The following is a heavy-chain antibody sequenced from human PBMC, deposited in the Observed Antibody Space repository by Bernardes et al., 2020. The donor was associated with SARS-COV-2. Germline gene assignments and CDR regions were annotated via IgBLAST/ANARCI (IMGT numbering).Heavy chain of an antibody. Sequence: SETLSLTCTVSGGSITSSNYYWGWIRQSPGKGLEWIGSFYGSGTTYYNPSLQSRVTKSVDTSKNQFSLRLSSVTAADTAVYYCAGSSCGVDCYIGGLRSWDYGMDVWGQGTTVIVSS. D-gene: IGHD2-21*02. CDR2: FYGSGTT. J-gene: IGHJ6*02. CDR3: AGSSCGVDCYIGGLRSWDYGMDV. V-gene: IGHV4-39*01. CDR1: GGSITSSNYY.